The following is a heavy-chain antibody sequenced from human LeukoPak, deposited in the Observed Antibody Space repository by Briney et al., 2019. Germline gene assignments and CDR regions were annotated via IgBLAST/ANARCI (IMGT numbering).Heavy chain of an antibody. V-gene: IGHV4-31*03. CDR3: ARDYYGSGSYYPEP. Sequence: SETLSLTCTVSGGSISSGGYYWSWIRQHPGKGLEWIGYIYYSGSTYYNPSLKSRVTISVDTSKNQFSLKLSSVTAADTAVYYCARDYYGSGSYYPEPWGQGTLVTVSS. CDR2: IYYSGST. J-gene: IGHJ5*02. CDR1: GGSISSGGYY. D-gene: IGHD3-10*01.